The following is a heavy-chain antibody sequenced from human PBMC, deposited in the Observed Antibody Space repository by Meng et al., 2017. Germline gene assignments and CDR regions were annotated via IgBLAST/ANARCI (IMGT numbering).Heavy chain of an antibody. J-gene: IGHJ4*02. Sequence: ASVKVSCKASGYTFTGYYMHWVRQAPGQGLEWMGWINPNSGGTNYAQKFQGRVTMTRDTSISTAYMELSRLRSDDTAVYYCARGRQYSGSYHDLVNWGQGTLVTVSS. V-gene: IGHV1-2*02. CDR1: GYTFTGYY. D-gene: IGHD1-26*01. CDR2: INPNSGGT. CDR3: ARGRQYSGSYHDLVN.